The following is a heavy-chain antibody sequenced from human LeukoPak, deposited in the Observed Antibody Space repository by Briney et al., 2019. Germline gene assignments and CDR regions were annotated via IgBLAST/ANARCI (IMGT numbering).Heavy chain of an antibody. V-gene: IGHV4-34*01. Sequence: SETLSLTCAVYGGSFRGYYWSWIRQPPGKGLEWIGEINHSGSTNYNPSLKSRVTISVDTSKNQFSLKLSPVTAADTAVYYCARGLQLWFPTLGYWGQGTLVTVSS. CDR1: GGSFRGYY. D-gene: IGHD5-18*01. CDR2: INHSGST. J-gene: IGHJ4*02. CDR3: ARGLQLWFPTLGY.